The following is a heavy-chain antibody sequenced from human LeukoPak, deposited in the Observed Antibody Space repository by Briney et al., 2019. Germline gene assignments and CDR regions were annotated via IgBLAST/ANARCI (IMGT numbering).Heavy chain of an antibody. CDR2: IRSKANNYAT. D-gene: IGHD3-16*02. J-gene: IGHJ4*02. Sequence: AGGSLRLSCAASGFTFSGSSMHWVRQASGKGLEWVGRIRSKANNYATAYGVSVKGRFTISRDDSKNTAYLQMNSLKTEDTAVYYCYRDTGDYWGQGTLVTVSS. V-gene: IGHV3-73*01. CDR3: YRDTGDY. CDR1: GFTFSGSS.